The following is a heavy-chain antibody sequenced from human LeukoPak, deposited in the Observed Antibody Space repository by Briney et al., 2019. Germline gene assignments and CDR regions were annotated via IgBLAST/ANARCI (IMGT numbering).Heavy chain of an antibody. V-gene: IGHV4-59*01. D-gene: IGHD5-18*01. CDR3: ARGGRATSVLWLDYYYYMDV. J-gene: IGHJ6*03. CDR1: GGSMSSFY. CDR2: IYHSGST. Sequence: SETLSLTCTVSGGSMSSFYWSWIRQPPGKGLEWIGYIYHSGSTNYNPSLKSRVTISVDTSKNQFSLKLSSVTAADTAVYYCARGGRATSVLWLDYYYYMDVWGKGTTVTISS.